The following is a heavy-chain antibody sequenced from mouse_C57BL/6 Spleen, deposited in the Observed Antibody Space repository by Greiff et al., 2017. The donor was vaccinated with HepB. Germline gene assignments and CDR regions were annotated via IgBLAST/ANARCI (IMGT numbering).Heavy chain of an antibody. D-gene: IGHD1-1*01. J-gene: IGHJ4*01. CDR1: GFSLTSYG. Sequence: VKVVESGPGLVQPSQSLSITCTVSGFSLTSYGVHWVRQSPGKGLEWLGVICRGGSTDYNAAFMSRLSTTKDNSKSQVFFKMNSLQADDTAIYYCARTSGSSSYYAMDHWGQGASVTVSS. V-gene: IGHV2-5*01. CDR2: ICRGGST. CDR3: ARTSGSSSYYAMDH.